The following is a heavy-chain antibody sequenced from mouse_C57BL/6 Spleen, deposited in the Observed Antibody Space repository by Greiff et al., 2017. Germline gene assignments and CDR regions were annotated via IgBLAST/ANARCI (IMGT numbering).Heavy chain of an antibody. V-gene: IGHV1-15*01. D-gene: IGHD1-1*01. Sequence: QVQLQQSGAELVRPGASVTLSCKASGYTFTDYEMHWVKQTPVHGLEWIGAIDPETGGTAYTQKFKGKAILTADKSSSTAYMELRSLPSEDSAVYYCTRVITTVLDRPAWFAYWGQGTLVTVSA. CDR2: IDPETGGT. CDR1: GYTFTDYE. CDR3: TRVITTVLDRPAWFAY. J-gene: IGHJ3*01.